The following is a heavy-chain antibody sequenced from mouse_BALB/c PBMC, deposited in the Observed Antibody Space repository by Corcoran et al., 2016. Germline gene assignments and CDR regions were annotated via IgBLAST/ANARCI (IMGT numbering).Heavy chain of an antibody. CDR3: ARRDYFGSSPSYY. Sequence: EVLLQQSGPELVKPGASVKIPCKASGYTFTDYNMDWVKQSHGKSLEWIGDINPNNGGTIYNQKFKGKATFTVDKTSSTAYMELRSLTSEDTAVYYCARRDYFGSSPSYYWGQGTTLTVSS. J-gene: IGHJ2*01. CDR1: GYTFTDYN. V-gene: IGHV1-18*01. CDR2: INPNNGGT. D-gene: IGHD1-1*01.